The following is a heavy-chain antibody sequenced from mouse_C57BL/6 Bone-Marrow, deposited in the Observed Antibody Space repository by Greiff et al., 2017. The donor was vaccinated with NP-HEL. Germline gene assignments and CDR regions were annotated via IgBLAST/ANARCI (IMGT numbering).Heavy chain of an antibody. J-gene: IGHJ4*01. CDR2: IDPANGNT. CDR3: ARVPHYGNCVYYAMDY. Sequence: VQLQQSVAELVRPGASVKLSCTASGFNIKNTYMHWVKQRPEQGLEWIGMIDPANGNTKYAPKFQGKATLTADTSSNTAYLQLSSLTSEDTAIYYCARVPHYGNCVYYAMDYWGQGTSVTVSS. D-gene: IGHD2-1*01. CDR1: GFNIKNTY. V-gene: IGHV14-3*01.